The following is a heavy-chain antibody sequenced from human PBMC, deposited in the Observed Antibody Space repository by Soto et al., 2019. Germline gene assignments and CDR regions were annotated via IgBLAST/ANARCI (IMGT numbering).Heavy chain of an antibody. CDR2: FDPEDGET. D-gene: IGHD2-15*01. V-gene: IGHV1-24*01. CDR3: ATAGADCSGGSCSRKHAFDI. CDR1: GYTLTELS. Sequence: VASVKVSCKVSGYTLTELSMHWVRQAPGKGLEWMGGFDPEDGETIYAQKFQGRVTMTEDTSTDTAYMELSSLRSEDTAVYYCATAGADCSGGSCSRKHAFDIWGQGTMVTVSS. J-gene: IGHJ3*02.